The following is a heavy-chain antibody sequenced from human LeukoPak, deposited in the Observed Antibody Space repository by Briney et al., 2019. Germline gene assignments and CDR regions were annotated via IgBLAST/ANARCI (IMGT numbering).Heavy chain of an antibody. CDR2: IYHSGST. D-gene: IGHD3-22*01. CDR3: ARINYYDSSGYSEFDY. V-gene: IGHV4-34*01. J-gene: IGHJ4*02. Sequence: PSETLSLTCAVYGGSFSGYYWSWIRQPPGKGLEWIGSIYHSGSTYYNPSLKSRVTISVDTSKNQFSLKLSSVTAADTAVYYCARINYYDSSGYSEFDYWGQGTLVTVSS. CDR1: GGSFSGYY.